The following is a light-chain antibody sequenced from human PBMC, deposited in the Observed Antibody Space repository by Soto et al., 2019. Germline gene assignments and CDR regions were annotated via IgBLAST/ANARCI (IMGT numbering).Light chain of an antibody. CDR2: DNN. CDR1: SSNIGINA. V-gene: IGLV1-44*01. J-gene: IGLJ2*01. Sequence: QSVLTQPPSASGTPGQRVTISCSGSSSNIGINAVNWYQQLPGTAPKLVIYDNNQRPSGVPDRFSGSKSGISASLAISGLQSEDEADYSCAAWDDSLNGPLFGGGTKVTVL. CDR3: AAWDDSLNGPL.